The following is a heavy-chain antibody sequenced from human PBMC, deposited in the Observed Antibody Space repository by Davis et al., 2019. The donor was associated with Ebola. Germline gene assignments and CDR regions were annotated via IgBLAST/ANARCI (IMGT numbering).Heavy chain of an antibody. V-gene: IGHV1-2*02. J-gene: IGHJ4*02. D-gene: IGHD3-9*01. CDR2: IDPNSGGT. Sequence: ASVKVSCKASGYTFTHYFIHWVRQAPGQGLEWMGIIDPNSGGTNYAQRFQGRVTMTRDTSISTAHMELSGLTSDDTGVYYCARDPLTGYYDYFDYWGQGTLVTVSS. CDR1: GYTFTHYF. CDR3: ARDPLTGYYDYFDY.